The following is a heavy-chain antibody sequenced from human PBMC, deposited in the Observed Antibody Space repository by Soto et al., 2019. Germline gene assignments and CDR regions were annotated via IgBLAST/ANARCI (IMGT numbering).Heavy chain of an antibody. V-gene: IGHV3-11*01. D-gene: IGHD5-12*01. Sequence: QVQLVESGGGLVKPGASLRLSCAAAGVSLSDYAMNWIRQAPGKGLEWISYIDKSGSPIYYAESVKGRFTISREKTKNSMYLQMSSLRAEDTAVYHCARARGYTGHGLNWWGQGTLVTVSS. CDR3: ARARGYTGHGLNW. J-gene: IGHJ4*02. CDR1: GVSLSDYA. CDR2: IDKSGSPI.